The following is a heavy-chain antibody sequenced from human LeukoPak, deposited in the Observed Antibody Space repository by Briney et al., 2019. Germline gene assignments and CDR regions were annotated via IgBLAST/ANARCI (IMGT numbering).Heavy chain of an antibody. V-gene: IGHV3-30*02. D-gene: IGHD6-19*01. Sequence: GGSLRLSCAASGFTFSSYSMHWVRQAPGKGLEWVAYIRFDGTTKYYTDSVKGRSTISRDTSHNTLYLEMNSLRPNDTAVYYCAKGQWLAHFDYWGQGTLVTVSS. CDR3: AKGQWLAHFDY. J-gene: IGHJ4*02. CDR2: IRFDGTTK. CDR1: GFTFSSYS.